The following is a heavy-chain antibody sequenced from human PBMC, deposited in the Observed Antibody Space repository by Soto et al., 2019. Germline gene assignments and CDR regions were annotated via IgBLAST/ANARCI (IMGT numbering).Heavy chain of an antibody. CDR3: ARDREGNPPIDY. V-gene: IGHV3-48*04. J-gene: IGHJ4*02. CDR1: GLTLSTSS. Sequence: PGGSLRLSCAAFGLTLSTSSMNWVRQAPGRGLEWISYIRRHTSVTAYADSVKGRFTISRDNVKNSLYLQMNSLRAEDTAVYYCARDREGNPPIDYWGQGTLVTVSS. D-gene: IGHD4-4*01. CDR2: IRRHTSVT.